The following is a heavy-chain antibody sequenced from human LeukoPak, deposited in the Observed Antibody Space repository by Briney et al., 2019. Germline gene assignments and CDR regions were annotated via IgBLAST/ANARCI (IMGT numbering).Heavy chain of an antibody. CDR3: ASHEGDPSYYYYMDV. V-gene: IGHV1-18*01. D-gene: IGHD1-26*01. J-gene: IGHJ6*03. Sequence: GASVKVSCKASGYTFTSYGISWVRQAPGQGLEWMGWISAYNGNTNYAQKLQGRVTMTTDTSTSTAYMELRSLRSDDTAVYYCASHEGDPSYYYYMDVWGKGTTVTVSS. CDR1: GYTFTSYG. CDR2: ISAYNGNT.